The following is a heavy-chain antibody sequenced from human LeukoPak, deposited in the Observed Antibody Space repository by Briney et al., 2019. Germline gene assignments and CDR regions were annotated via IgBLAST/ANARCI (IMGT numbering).Heavy chain of an antibody. D-gene: IGHD3-16*01. V-gene: IGHV4-61*02. CDR2: FYTSENT. Sequence: SETLSLTCTVSGGSISSGSYYWNWIRQPAGKGLEWIGRFYTSENTNYNPSLKSRVIISLDTSKNQFSLRMSSVTATDTAVYYCARGGRVSSYVDVWGKGTRVTVSS. J-gene: IGHJ6*04. CDR3: ARGGRVSSYVDV. CDR1: GGSISSGSYY.